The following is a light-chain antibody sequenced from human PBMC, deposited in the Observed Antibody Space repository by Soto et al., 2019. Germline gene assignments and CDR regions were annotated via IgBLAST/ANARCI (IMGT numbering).Light chain of an antibody. Sequence: IVITQAPLSSPVTLGQPASISCRSSQSLVPSDGNTYLNWLQQRPGQPPRLLIYKTSSRFSGVPDRFSGSGAGTDFTLKISRVEAEDVGIYYCMQATQFPWTFGQGTKVDIK. CDR3: MQATQFPWT. CDR1: QSLVPSDGNTY. J-gene: IGKJ1*01. V-gene: IGKV2-24*01. CDR2: KTS.